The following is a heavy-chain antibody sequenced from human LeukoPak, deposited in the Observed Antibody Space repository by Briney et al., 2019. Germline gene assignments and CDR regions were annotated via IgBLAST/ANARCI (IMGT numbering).Heavy chain of an antibody. V-gene: IGHV4-59*11. CDR3: ATRPADTTWYGVFDY. D-gene: IGHD6-6*01. J-gene: IGHJ4*02. CDR2: IFDNGNT. CDR1: GASIRNHY. Sequence: SETLSLTCAFSGASIRNHYWSWIRQPPGGRLEWMGYIFDNGNTDYNPSLKSRLTMSIDTSRNQFSLNLTSVTAADTALYFCATRPADTTWYGVFDYWSQGMLVTVSP.